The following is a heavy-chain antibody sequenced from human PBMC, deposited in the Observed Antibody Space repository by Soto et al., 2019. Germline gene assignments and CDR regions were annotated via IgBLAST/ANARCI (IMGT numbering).Heavy chain of an antibody. Sequence: PGGSLRLSCAASGFTFSSYGMHWVRQAPGKGLEWVAVISYDGSNKYYADSVKGRFTISRDNSKNTLYLQMNSLRAEDTAVYYCAKDFLQWLPDYWGQGTLVTVSS. V-gene: IGHV3-30*18. CDR1: GFTFSSYG. CDR2: ISYDGSNK. D-gene: IGHD3-22*01. J-gene: IGHJ4*02. CDR3: AKDFLQWLPDY.